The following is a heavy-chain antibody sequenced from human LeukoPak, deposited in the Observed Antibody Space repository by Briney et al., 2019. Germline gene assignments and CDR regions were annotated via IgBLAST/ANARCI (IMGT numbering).Heavy chain of an antibody. Sequence: GESLKISCKGSGYSFTSYWIGLVRQMAGKVLEWMGIIYPGDSDTRYSPSFQGQVTISADKSISTAYLQWSSLKASDTAMYYCARRVAAAGDYDYYGMDVWGQGTTVTVSS. CDR1: GYSFTSYW. CDR3: ARRVAAAGDYDYYGMDV. V-gene: IGHV5-51*01. J-gene: IGHJ6*02. CDR2: IYPGDSDT. D-gene: IGHD6-13*01.